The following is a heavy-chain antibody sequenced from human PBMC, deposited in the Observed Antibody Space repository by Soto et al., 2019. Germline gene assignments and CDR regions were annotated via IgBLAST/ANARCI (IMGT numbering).Heavy chain of an antibody. Sequence: SETLSLTCTVSGGSISSYYWSWIRQPPGKGLEWIGYIYYSGSTNYNPSLKSRVTISVDTSKNQFSLKLSSVTAADTAVYYCARRRFSCGWSVGGDYYFDYWGQGTLVTVSS. CDR3: ARRRFSCGWSVGGDYYFDY. D-gene: IGHD6-19*01. CDR1: GGSISSYY. J-gene: IGHJ4*02. CDR2: IYYSGST. V-gene: IGHV4-59*08.